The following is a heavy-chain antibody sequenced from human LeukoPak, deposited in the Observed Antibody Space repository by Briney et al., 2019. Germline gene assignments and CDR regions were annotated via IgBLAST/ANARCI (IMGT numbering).Heavy chain of an antibody. D-gene: IGHD3-22*01. CDR1: GFTFSDYH. CDR3: VRDISGYYLEY. J-gene: IGHJ4*02. CDR2: ISGSSIYT. Sequence: GGSLRLSCAAPGFTFSDYHMTWIRQAPGKGLEWVSYISGSSIYTRYADSVKGRFTISRDNAKNSLYLQMNSLRAEDRALYYCVRDISGYYLEYWGQGTLVTVS. V-gene: IGHV3-11*05.